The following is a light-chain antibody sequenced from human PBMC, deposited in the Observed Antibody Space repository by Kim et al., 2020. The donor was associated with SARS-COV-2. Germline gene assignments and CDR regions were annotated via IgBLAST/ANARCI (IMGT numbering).Light chain of an antibody. Sequence: SYELTQPPSVSVSPGQTASITCSGDKLGDKYACWYQQKPGQSPVLVIYQDSKRPSGIPERFSGSNSGNTATLTISGTQAMDEADYYCQAWDSSTEGNVFG. CDR2: QDS. V-gene: IGLV3-1*01. J-gene: IGLJ1*01. CDR3: QAWDSSTEGNV. CDR1: KLGDKY.